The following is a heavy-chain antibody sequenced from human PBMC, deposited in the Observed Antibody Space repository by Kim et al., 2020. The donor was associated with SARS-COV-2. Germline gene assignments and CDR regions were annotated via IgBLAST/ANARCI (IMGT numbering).Heavy chain of an antibody. V-gene: IGHV3-30*04. CDR2: ISDDANNK. J-gene: IGHJ3*01. Sequence: GGSLRLSCAASGFTFSDFAFHWARQAPGNGLEWVAVISDDANNKYDAESVKGRFIISRDNSKNTLYLQMNSLRAEDTAVYYCARGGYSSSWSIGEAFDFWGQGTMVTVSS. D-gene: IGHD6-13*01. CDR1: GFTFSDFA. CDR3: ARGGYSSSWSIGEAFDF.